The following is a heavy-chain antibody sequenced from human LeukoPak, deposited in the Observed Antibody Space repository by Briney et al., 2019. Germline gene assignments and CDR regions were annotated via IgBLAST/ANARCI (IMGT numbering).Heavy chain of an antibody. CDR1: GFTFSRDW. V-gene: IGHV3-66*01. CDR2: IYSGGST. J-gene: IGHJ4*02. D-gene: IGHD6-13*01. Sequence: GGSLRLSCAASGFTFSRDWMHWVRQAPGKGLEWVSVIYSGGSTYYADSVKGRFTISRDNSKNTLYLQMNSLRAEVTAVYYCASESIAAAENFDYWGQGTLVTVSS. CDR3: ASESIAAAENFDY.